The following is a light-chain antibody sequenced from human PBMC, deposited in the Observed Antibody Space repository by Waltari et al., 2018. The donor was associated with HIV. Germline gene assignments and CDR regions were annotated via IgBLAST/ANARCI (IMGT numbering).Light chain of an antibody. CDR2: SNN. Sequence: QSVLTQPPSASGTPGQRVTISCSGSSSNIGSNTVNWYQQLPGTAPKLLIYSNNLRPSGVPCRFSGSKSGTSASLAISGLQSEDEADYYCAAWDDSLNGPVFGGGTKLTVL. V-gene: IGLV1-44*01. J-gene: IGLJ2*01. CDR1: SSNIGSNT. CDR3: AAWDDSLNGPV.